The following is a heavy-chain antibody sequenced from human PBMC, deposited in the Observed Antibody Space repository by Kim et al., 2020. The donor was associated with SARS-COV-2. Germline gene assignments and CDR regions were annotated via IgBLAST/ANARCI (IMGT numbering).Heavy chain of an antibody. CDR2: INWDGSDT. CDR1: GFNFRDFT. J-gene: IGHJ3*02. D-gene: IGHD6-13*01. Sequence: GGSLRVSCAASGFNFRDFTMHWVRQVLGKGPEWVSLINWDGSDTSYADSVKGRFTISRDNSKNSLFLQMNSLRTEDTALYYCVKDIRGSGWYAFGIWGLG. CDR3: VKDIRGSGWYAFGI. V-gene: IGHV3-43*01.